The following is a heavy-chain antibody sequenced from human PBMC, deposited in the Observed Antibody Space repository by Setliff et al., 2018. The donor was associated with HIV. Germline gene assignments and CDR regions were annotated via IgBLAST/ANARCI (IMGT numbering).Heavy chain of an antibody. V-gene: IGHV4-39*07. CDR3: ATSLITVPPDAFDI. CDR1: GGSTSSSSYY. D-gene: IGHD4-4*01. CDR2: IYHNGNT. Sequence: TSETLSLTCTVAGGSTSSSSYYWGWIRQPPGMGLEWIASIYHNGNTYYHPSLKSRVTMSVDTSKNQFSLKLSSVTAADTAVYYCATSLITVPPDAFDIWGQGTMVTVSS. J-gene: IGHJ3*02.